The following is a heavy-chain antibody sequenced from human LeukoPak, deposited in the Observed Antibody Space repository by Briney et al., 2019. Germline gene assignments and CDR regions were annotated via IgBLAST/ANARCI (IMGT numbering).Heavy chain of an antibody. V-gene: IGHV3-7*01. CDR1: GFTFTDYW. J-gene: IGHJ4*01. Sequence: GGSLRLSCAVSGFTFTDYWMNWARQAPGKGLEWVASIRQDGSEKTYVDSVKGRFTISRDNTKNSLSLQVNSLRVEDTAVYYCARDGTAAGLYFDLWGQGTLVTVSS. D-gene: IGHD6-13*01. CDR2: IRQDGSEK. CDR3: ARDGTAAGLYFDL.